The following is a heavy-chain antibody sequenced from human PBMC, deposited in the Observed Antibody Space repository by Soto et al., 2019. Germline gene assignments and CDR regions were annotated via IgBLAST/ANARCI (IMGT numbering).Heavy chain of an antibody. D-gene: IGHD6-6*01. CDR3: ARDSSPSPRSYYYYGMDV. CDR1: GYTFTSYG. Sequence: ASVKVSCKASGYTFTSYGISWVRQAPGQGLEWMGWISAYNGNTNYAQKLQGRVTMTTDTSTSTAYMELRSLRSDDTAVYYCARDSSPSPRSYYYYGMDVWGPGTTVTFS. J-gene: IGHJ6*02. V-gene: IGHV1-18*01. CDR2: ISAYNGNT.